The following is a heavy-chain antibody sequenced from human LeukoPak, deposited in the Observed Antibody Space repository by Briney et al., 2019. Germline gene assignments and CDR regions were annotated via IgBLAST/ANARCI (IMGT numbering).Heavy chain of an antibody. D-gene: IGHD6-6*01. CDR2: ISSSSSYI. CDR1: GFTFSDYT. J-gene: IGHJ3*02. V-gene: IGHV3-21*01. CDR3: ARVGIGAARGAFDI. Sequence: GGSLRLSCVASGFTFSDYTMNWVRQAPGKGLEWVSSISSSSSYIYYADSVKGRFTISRDNAKNSLYLQMNSLRAEDTAVYYCARVGIGAARGAFDIWGQGTMVTVSS.